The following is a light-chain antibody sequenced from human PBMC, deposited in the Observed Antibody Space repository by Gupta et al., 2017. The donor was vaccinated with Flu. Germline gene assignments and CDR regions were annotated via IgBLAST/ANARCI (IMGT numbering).Light chain of an antibody. CDR2: KAS. CDR3: QRDRSSPWT. CDR1: QNIDSW. J-gene: IGKJ1*01. Sequence: PSTLSASVGDRVTITCRASQNIDSWLAWYQKKPCIAPKSLIYKASRVETGVPSRFRDSGSGTEFSLTISSRQPDDFATYYCQRDRSSPWTFGQGTKVEIK. V-gene: IGKV1-5*03.